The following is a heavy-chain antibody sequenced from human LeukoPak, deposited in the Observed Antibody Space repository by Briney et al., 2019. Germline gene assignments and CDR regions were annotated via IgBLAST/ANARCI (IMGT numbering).Heavy chain of an antibody. CDR1: GYSFTSYW. D-gene: IGHD3-10*01. Sequence: GESLKISCKGSGYSFTSYWIGWVRQMPGKGLEWMGIIYPGDSDTRYSPSFQGQVTISVDKSIRTAYLQWSSLKVSDTAMYYCARVHYYGSGSYYPSYWGQGSLVTVSS. V-gene: IGHV5-51*01. J-gene: IGHJ4*02. CDR2: IYPGDSDT. CDR3: ARVHYYGSGSYYPSY.